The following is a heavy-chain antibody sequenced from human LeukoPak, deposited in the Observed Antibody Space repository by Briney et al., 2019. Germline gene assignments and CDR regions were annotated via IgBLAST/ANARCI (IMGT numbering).Heavy chain of an antibody. Sequence: PSETLSLTCTVYGESFSGYYWSWIRQPPGKGLEWIGEINHSGSTNYNPSLKSRVTISVDTSKNQFSLKLSSVTAADTAVYYCASRIATAGSVDYWGQGTLVTVSS. CDR2: INHSGST. D-gene: IGHD6-13*01. CDR1: GESFSGYY. V-gene: IGHV4-34*01. J-gene: IGHJ4*02. CDR3: ASRIATAGSVDY.